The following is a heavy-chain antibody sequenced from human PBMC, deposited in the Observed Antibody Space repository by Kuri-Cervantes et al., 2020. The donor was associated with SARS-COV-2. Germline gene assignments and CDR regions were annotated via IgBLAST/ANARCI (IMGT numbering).Heavy chain of an antibody. CDR2: ISSSTTYT. CDR3: ARGGLCSGGSCYHYSYYMDV. J-gene: IGHJ6*03. D-gene: IGHD2-15*01. V-gene: IGHV3-11*06. Sequence: GESLKISCAASGFSFSDYYMIWIRQAPGKGLEWVSYISSSTTYTNHADSVKGRFTISRDNAKNSLYLHMDSLRAEDSAVYSCARGGLCSGGSCYHYSYYMDVWGKGTTVTVS. CDR1: GFSFSDYY.